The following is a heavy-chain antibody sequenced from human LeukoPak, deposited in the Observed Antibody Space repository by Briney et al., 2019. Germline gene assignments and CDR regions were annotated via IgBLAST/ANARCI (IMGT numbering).Heavy chain of an antibody. V-gene: IGHV3-23*01. J-gene: IGHJ4*02. D-gene: IGHD3-22*01. Sequence: GGSLRLSCAASGFTFSSYAMSWVRQAPGKGLEWVSAISGSGDSTYYADSVKGRFTISRDNSKNTLYLQMNSLRAEDTAVYYCAKAYYYDSSGYYSDYWGQGTLVTVSS. CDR3: AKAYYYDSSGYYSDY. CDR2: ISGSGDST. CDR1: GFTFSSYA.